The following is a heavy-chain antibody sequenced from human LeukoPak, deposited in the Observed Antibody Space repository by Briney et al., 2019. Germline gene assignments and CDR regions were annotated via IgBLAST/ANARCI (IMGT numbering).Heavy chain of an antibody. J-gene: IGHJ4*02. CDR3: AKWSGFGDD. D-gene: IGHD3-10*01. CDR2: ISGSGDST. V-gene: IGHV3-23*01. Sequence: GGSLRLSCAASGFTFSNNSMTWVRQTPGKRLEWVSGISGSGDSTYYADSVKGRFTISRDNSRNTLYLQMSSLRAEDTAVYYCAKWSGFGDDWGQGTLVTVSS. CDR1: GFTFSNNS.